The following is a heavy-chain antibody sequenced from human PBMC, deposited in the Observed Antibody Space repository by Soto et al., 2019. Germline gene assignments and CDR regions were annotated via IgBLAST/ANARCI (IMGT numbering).Heavy chain of an antibody. CDR3: FTDRFV. CDR2: IKSQVDGGTA. V-gene: IGHV3-15*01. D-gene: IGHD3-16*01. Sequence: EVQLVESGGGLVKPGGSLRLSCAASGFTFSNAWMNWVRQAPGKGLEWIGRIKSQVDGGTADYAPSLKDRFTISRDDSENTLYLQMISLKTDDTAMYYCFTDRFVWGQGTLVTVSS. CDR1: GFTFSNAW. J-gene: IGHJ4*02.